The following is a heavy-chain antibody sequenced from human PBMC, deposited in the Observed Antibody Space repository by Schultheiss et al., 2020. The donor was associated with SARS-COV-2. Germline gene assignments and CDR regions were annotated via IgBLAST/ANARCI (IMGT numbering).Heavy chain of an antibody. CDR2: IYYSGST. CDR3: ASDGY. CDR1: GGSISSSSYY. Sequence: SETLSLTCTVSGGSISSSSYYWGWIRQPPGKGLEWIGYIYYSGSTNYNPSLKSRVTISVDTSKNQFSLKLSSVTAADTAVYYCASDGYWGQGTLVTVSS. V-gene: IGHV4-61*05. J-gene: IGHJ4*02.